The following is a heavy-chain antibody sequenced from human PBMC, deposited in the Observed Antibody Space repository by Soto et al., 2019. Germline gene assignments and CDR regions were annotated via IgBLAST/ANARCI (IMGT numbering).Heavy chain of an antibody. CDR1: GFTFSSYG. J-gene: IGHJ6*02. V-gene: IGHV3-33*01. CDR3: ARDLSSGWLFYYYGMDV. D-gene: IGHD6-19*01. Sequence: PGGSLRLSCAASGFTFSSYGMHWVRQAPGKGLEWVAVIWYDGSNKYYADSVKGRFTISRDNSKNTLYLQMNGLRAEDTAVYYCARDLSSGWLFYYYGMDVWGQGTTVTVSS. CDR2: IWYDGSNK.